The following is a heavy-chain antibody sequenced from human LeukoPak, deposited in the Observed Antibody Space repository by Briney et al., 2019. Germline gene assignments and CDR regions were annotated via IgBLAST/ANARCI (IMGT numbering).Heavy chain of an antibody. Sequence: GGSLRLSCAASGFTLGSYWMTWVRQAPGKGLEWVASIKQDGSEKYYVDSVRGRFIISRDNAKNSLYLQMNSLGAGDSAVYYCARNSKGIIVGVGAPNFYYYFMDVWGRGTTVTVS. V-gene: IGHV3-7*01. CDR1: GFTLGSYW. D-gene: IGHD2/OR15-2a*01. J-gene: IGHJ6*03. CDR2: IKQDGSEK. CDR3: ARNSKGIIVGVGAPNFYYYFMDV.